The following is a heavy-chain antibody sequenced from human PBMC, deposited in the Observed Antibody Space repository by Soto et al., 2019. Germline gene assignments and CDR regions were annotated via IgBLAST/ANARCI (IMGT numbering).Heavy chain of an antibody. J-gene: IGHJ6*02. CDR3: ARDHSVAATQLSYSGMDV. CDR1: GYTFTGYY. V-gene: IGHV1-2*04. Sequence: ASVKVSCKASGYTFTGYYMHWVRQAPGQGLEWMGWINPNSGGTNYAQKFQGWVTMTRDTSISTVYMELSRLRSDDTDVYYCARDHSVAATQLSYSGMDVWGQGTTVTVSS. D-gene: IGHD2-15*01. CDR2: INPNSGGT.